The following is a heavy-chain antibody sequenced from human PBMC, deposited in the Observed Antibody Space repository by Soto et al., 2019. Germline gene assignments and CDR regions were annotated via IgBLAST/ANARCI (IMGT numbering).Heavy chain of an antibody. CDR1: GGSISSGDYY. V-gene: IGHV4-31*03. CDR3: AREGSYYDTSGFYYSCFDP. D-gene: IGHD3-22*01. Sequence: QVQLQESGPGLVKPSQTLSLTCTVSGGSISSGDYYWSWIRQHPGKGLEWIGYIYYSGSTYYNPSLKRRVTISVDTSKNQFSLKLSSVPAADTAVYYCAREGSYYDTSGFYYSCFDPWGQGTLVTVSS. J-gene: IGHJ5*02. CDR2: IYYSGST.